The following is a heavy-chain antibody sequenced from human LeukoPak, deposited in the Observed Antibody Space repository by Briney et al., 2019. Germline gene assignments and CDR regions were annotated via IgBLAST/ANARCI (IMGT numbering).Heavy chain of an antibody. CDR2: IYYSGST. CDR1: GGSISSYY. D-gene: IGHD5-18*01. V-gene: IGHV4-59*08. J-gene: IGHJ6*02. CDR3: ARHTPMVLAPSGYYFNMDI. Sequence: KPSETLSLTCTVSGGSISSYYWSWIRRPPGKGLEWIGYIYYSGSTNYNPSLKSRVTMSVDTSKNRFSLRLSSVTAADTAVYYCARHTPMVLAPSGYYFNMDIWGQGTAVTVSS.